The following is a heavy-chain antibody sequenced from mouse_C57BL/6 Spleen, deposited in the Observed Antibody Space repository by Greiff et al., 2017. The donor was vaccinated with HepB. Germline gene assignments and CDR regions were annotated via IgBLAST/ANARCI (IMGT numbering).Heavy chain of an antibody. Sequence: EVQLQQSGPELVKPGASVKISCKASGYSFTGYYMNWVKQSPEKSLEWIGEINPSTGGTTYNQKFKAKATLTVDKSSSTAYMQLKSLTSEDSAVYYCARNVGEGNYWGQGTTLTVSS. D-gene: IGHD3-1*01. V-gene: IGHV1-42*01. CDR3: ARNVGEGNY. CDR2: INPSTGGT. CDR1: GYSFTGYY. J-gene: IGHJ2*01.